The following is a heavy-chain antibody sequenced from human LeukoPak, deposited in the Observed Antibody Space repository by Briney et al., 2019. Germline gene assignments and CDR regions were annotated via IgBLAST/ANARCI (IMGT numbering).Heavy chain of an antibody. V-gene: IGHV3-23*01. CDR1: GFTFSSYT. CDR2: IDSSGTKT. J-gene: IGHJ4*02. D-gene: IGHD3-3*01. Sequence: GGSLRLSCAASGFTFSSYTMSWVRQAPGKGLAWVSGIDSSGTKTTYADSVKGWFTISRDNPRNTLYLQMNSLRAEDTAVYYCAKDETGFLNYFHYWGQGALVTVSS. CDR3: AKDETGFLNYFHY.